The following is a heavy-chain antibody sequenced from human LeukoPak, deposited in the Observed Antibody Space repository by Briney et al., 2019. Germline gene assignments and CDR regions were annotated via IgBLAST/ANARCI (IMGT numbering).Heavy chain of an antibody. D-gene: IGHD3-3*01. CDR2: IIPIFGTA. J-gene: IGHJ5*02. V-gene: IGHV1-69*05. Sequence: SVTVSCKASGGTFSSYAISWVRQAPGQGLEWMGGIIPIFGTANYAQKFQGRVTITTDESTGTAYMELSSLRSEDTAVYYCARGRFLEWLLLGWFDPWGQGTLVIVSS. CDR3: ARGRFLEWLLLGWFDP. CDR1: GGTFSSYA.